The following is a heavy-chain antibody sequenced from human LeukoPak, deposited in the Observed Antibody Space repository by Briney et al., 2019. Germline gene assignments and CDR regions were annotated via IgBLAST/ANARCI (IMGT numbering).Heavy chain of an antibody. Sequence: GGSLRLSCAASGFTVSSNYMSWVRQAPGKGLEWVSVIYSGGSTYYADSVKGRLTISRDNSKNTLYLQMNSLRAEDTAVYYCASYYDSSGYYFDYWGQGTLVTVSS. CDR2: IYSGGST. V-gene: IGHV3-66*01. CDR3: ASYYDSSGYYFDY. J-gene: IGHJ4*02. CDR1: GFTVSSNY. D-gene: IGHD3-22*01.